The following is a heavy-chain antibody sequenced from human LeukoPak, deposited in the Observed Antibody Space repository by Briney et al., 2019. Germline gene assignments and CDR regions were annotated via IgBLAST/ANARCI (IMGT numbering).Heavy chain of an antibody. Sequence: SETLSLTCAVSGGSISSSNWWSWVRQPPGKGLEWIGEIYHSGSTNYNPSLKSRVTISVDTSKNQFSLKLSSVTAADTAVYYCARRGGSYYVLPRFDYWGQGTLVTVSS. CDR1: GGSISSSNW. D-gene: IGHD1-26*01. CDR2: IYHSGST. CDR3: ARRGGSYYVLPRFDY. J-gene: IGHJ4*02. V-gene: IGHV4-4*02.